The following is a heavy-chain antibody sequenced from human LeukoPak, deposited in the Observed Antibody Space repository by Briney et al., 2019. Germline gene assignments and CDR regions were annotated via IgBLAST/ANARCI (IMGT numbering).Heavy chain of an antibody. V-gene: IGHV4-30-2*01. J-gene: IGHJ5*02. CDR2: IYHSGST. Sequence: SQTLSLTCAVSGGSISSGGYSWSWIRQPPGKGLVWIGYIYHSGSTYYNPSLKSRVTISVDRSKNQFSLKLSSVTAADTAVYYCARGDYGDYGGEGWFDPWGQGTLVTVSS. D-gene: IGHD4-17*01. CDR1: GGSISSGGYS. CDR3: ARGDYGDYGGEGWFDP.